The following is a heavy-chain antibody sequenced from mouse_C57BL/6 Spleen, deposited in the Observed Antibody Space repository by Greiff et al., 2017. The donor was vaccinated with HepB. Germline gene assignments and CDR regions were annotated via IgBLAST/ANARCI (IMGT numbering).Heavy chain of an antibody. J-gene: IGHJ2*01. V-gene: IGHV5-16*01. CDR1: GFTFSDYY. Sequence: EVKLMESEGGLVQPGSSMKLSCTASGFTFSDYYMAWVRQVPEKGLEWVANINYDGSSTYYLDSLKSRFIISRDNAKNILYLQMSSLKSEDTATYYCARVHMVAFDYWGQGTTLTVSS. CDR2: INYDGSST. CDR3: ARVHMVAFDY. D-gene: IGHD2-2*01.